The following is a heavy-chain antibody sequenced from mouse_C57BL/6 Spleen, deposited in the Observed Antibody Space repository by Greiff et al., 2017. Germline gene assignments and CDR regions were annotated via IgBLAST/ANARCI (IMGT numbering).Heavy chain of an antibody. CDR3: ARSDGYYDLYYFDY. D-gene: IGHD2-3*01. V-gene: IGHV1-64*01. Sequence: QVQLQQPGAELVKPGASVKLSCKASGYTFTSYWMHWVKQRPGQGLEWIGMIHPNSGSTNYNEKFKSKATLTVDKSSSTAYMQLSSLTSEDSAVYYCARSDGYYDLYYFDYWGQGTTLTVSS. CDR2: IHPNSGST. CDR1: GYTFTSYW. J-gene: IGHJ2*01.